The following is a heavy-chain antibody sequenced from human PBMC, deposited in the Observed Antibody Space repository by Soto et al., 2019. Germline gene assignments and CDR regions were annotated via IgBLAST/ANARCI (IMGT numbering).Heavy chain of an antibody. Sequence: ASVKVSCKASGGTFSSYAISWVRQAPGQGLEWMGWISAYNGNTNYAQKLQGRVTMTTDTSTSTAYMELMSLRSDDTAVYYCARAMVVTQNWFDPWGQGTLVTVSS. CDR2: ISAYNGNT. CDR1: GGTFSSYA. CDR3: ARAMVVTQNWFDP. J-gene: IGHJ5*02. D-gene: IGHD2-21*02. V-gene: IGHV1-18*01.